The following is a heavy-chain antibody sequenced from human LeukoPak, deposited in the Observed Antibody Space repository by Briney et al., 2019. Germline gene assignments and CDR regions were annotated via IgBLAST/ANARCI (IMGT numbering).Heavy chain of an antibody. V-gene: IGHV3-74*01. J-gene: IGHJ4*02. D-gene: IGHD2-2*01. Sequence: QPGGCLRPSCVASGSTFASYWMGWVRQAPEKGMVWVSRIISEGSSTSYADSVKGRYTIARDNAKNTLYLQKNSLRAEDTAVYYGASDKGDIVVVPAASDYWGQGTLVTVSS. CDR3: ASDKGDIVVVPAASDY. CDR1: GSTFASYW. CDR2: IISEGSST.